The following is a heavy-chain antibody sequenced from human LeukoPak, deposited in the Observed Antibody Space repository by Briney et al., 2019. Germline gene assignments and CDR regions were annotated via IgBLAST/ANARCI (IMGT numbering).Heavy chain of an antibody. CDR1: GFTFSSYS. V-gene: IGHV3-21*01. J-gene: IGHJ5*02. D-gene: IGHD3-22*01. CDR3: ARRDSYYYDSSGYYSWFDP. CDR2: ISSSSSYI. Sequence: PGGSLRFSCAASGFTFSSYSMNWVRQAPGKGLEWVSSISSSSSYIYYADSVKGRFTISRDNAKNSLYLQMNSLRAEDTAVYYCARRDSYYYDSSGYYSWFDPWGQGTLVTVSS.